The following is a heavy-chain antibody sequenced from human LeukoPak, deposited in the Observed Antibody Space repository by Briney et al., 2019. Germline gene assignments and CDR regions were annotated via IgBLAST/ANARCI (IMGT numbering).Heavy chain of an antibody. V-gene: IGHV3-48*01. D-gene: IGHD2-2*01. CDR2: ISSSSSTI. CDR1: GFTFSSDS. CDR3: ARDSCGSTSCYPDY. Sequence: PGGSLRLSCAASGFTFSSDSMNWVRQAPGKGLEWVSYISSSSSTIYYADSVKGRFTISRDNAKNSLYLQMNSLRAEDTAVYYCARDSCGSTSCYPDYWGQGTLVTVSS. J-gene: IGHJ4*02.